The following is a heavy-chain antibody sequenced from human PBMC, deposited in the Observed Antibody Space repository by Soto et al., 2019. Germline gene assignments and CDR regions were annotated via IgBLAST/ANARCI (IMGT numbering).Heavy chain of an antibody. D-gene: IGHD1-26*01. Sequence: PSETLSLTCTVSGGSISSGGYYWSWIRQHPGKGLEWIGYIYYSGSTYYNPSLKSRVTISVDTSKNQFSLKLSSVTAADTAVYYCARAELGATRLFPTKRRGCKFDYWGQGTLDTVSS. V-gene: IGHV4-31*03. J-gene: IGHJ4*02. CDR3: ARAELGATRLFPTKRRGCKFDY. CDR2: IYYSGST. CDR1: GGSISSGGYY.